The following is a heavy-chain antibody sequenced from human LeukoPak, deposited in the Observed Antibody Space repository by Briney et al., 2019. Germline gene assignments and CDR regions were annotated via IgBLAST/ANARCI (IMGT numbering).Heavy chain of an antibody. J-gene: IGHJ4*02. V-gene: IGHV4-61*02. D-gene: IGHD3-22*01. CDR3: ARGEYDSSGYYHQYFDY. CDR1: GGSISSGSYY. Sequence: PSETLSLTCTVAGGSISSGSYYWSWIRQPAGKGLEWIGCIYTSGSTNYNPSLKSRVTISVDTSKNQFSLKLSSVTAADTAVYYCARGEYDSSGYYHQYFDYWGQGTLVTVSS. CDR2: IYTSGST.